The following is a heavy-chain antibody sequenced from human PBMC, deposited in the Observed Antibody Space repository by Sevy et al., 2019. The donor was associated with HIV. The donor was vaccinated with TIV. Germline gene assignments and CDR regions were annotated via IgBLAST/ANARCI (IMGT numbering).Heavy chain of an antibody. J-gene: IGHJ3*02. CDR2: IKQDGSEK. Sequence: HGGSLRLSCAVSGFTFSSFWMSWVRQAPGKGLEWVANIKQDGSEKYYVDSVKGRFTISRDNAKNSLYLQMNSLRAEDTAVYYCAREGSSPNAFDIWGQGTMVTVSS. CDR3: AREGSSPNAFDI. CDR1: GFTFSSFW. D-gene: IGHD6-13*01. V-gene: IGHV3-7*01.